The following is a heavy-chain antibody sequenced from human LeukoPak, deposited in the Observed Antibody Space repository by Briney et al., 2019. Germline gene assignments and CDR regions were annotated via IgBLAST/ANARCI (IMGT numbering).Heavy chain of an antibody. J-gene: IGHJ4*02. CDR1: GGSISSSRYY. D-gene: IGHD3-10*01. CDR3: ARRGGSGSRGDYYFDY. V-gene: IGHV4-39*01. Sequence: SETLSLTCTVSGGSISSSRYYWGWIRQPPGKGLEWIGSIDYSGSIYYNPSLKSRVTISVDTSKNQFSLKLSSVAAADTAVYYCARRGGSGSRGDYYFDYWGQGTLVTVSS. CDR2: IDYSGSI.